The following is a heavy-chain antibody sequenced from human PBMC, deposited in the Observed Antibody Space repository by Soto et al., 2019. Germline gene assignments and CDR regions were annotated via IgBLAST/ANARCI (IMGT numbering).Heavy chain of an antibody. V-gene: IGHV3-7*01. J-gene: IGHJ4*02. CDR3: AREPIVVVPAAIEYYFDY. CDR1: GFTFSSYW. CDR2: IKEDGSEK. D-gene: IGHD2-2*02. Sequence: GGSLRLSCAASGFTFSSYWMSWVRQAPGKGLEWVANIKEDGSEKYYVASVKGRLTISRDNAKNPLYRQMNSLRAEDTAVYYCAREPIVVVPAAIEYYFDYWGQGTLVTVSS.